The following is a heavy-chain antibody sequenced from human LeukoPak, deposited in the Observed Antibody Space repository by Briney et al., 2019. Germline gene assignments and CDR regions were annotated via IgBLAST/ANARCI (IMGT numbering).Heavy chain of an antibody. J-gene: IGHJ4*02. Sequence: GESLKLSCAASGFTFSASAVHWVRRASGKGLEWVGRIRSKADTYTTSYAASVKGRFTISRDDSKNTAFLQLNSLKTEDTAVYYCTREYSSGWPFDFWGQGTLVTVSS. V-gene: IGHV3-73*01. CDR1: GFTFSASA. CDR2: IRSKADTYTT. D-gene: IGHD6-19*01. CDR3: TREYSSGWPFDF.